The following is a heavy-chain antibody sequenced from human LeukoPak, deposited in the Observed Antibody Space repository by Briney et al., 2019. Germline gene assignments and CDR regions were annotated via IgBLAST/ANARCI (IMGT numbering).Heavy chain of an antibody. V-gene: IGHV1-69*15. CDR3: ASGYSYGYVPDY. D-gene: IGHD5-18*01. CDR1: GGTFSSYA. CDR2: IIPIFGTA. Sequence: ASVKVSCRASGGTFSSYAISWVRQAPGQGLEWMGRIIPIFGTANYAQKFQGRVTITADESTSTAYMELSSLRSEDTAVYYCASGYSYGYVPDYWGQGTLVTVSS. J-gene: IGHJ4*02.